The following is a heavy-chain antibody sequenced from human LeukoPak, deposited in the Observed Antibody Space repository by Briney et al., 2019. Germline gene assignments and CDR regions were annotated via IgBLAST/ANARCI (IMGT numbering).Heavy chain of an antibody. CDR3: ARQGHYYDSSGYYFNAFDI. CDR2: IYYSGTT. Sequence: SETLSLTCTVSGGSISSSSYYWGWIRQPPGKGLEWIGSIYYSGTTYYNPSLKSRVTLSVDTSKNQFSLKLSSVTAADTAVYYCARQGHYYDSSGYYFNAFDIWGQGTMVTVSS. CDR1: GGSISSSSYY. V-gene: IGHV4-39*07. D-gene: IGHD3-22*01. J-gene: IGHJ3*02.